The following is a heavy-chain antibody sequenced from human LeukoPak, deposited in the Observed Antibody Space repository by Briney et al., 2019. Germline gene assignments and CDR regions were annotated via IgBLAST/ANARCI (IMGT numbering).Heavy chain of an antibody. CDR2: IYYSGSS. D-gene: IGHD3-22*01. CDR3: ARHYYDSSGWIGAFDI. J-gene: IGHJ3*02. Sequence: PSETLSLTCTVSGGSINSYYWSWVRQRPGKGLEWIGYIYYSGSSNYNPSLKSRVTISVDTSKNQFSLKLSSVTAADTAVYYCARHYYDSSGWIGAFDIWGQGTMVTVSS. CDR1: GGSINSYY. V-gene: IGHV4-59*08.